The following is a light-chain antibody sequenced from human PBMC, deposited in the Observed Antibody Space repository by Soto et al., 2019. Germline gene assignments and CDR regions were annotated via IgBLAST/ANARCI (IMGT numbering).Light chain of an antibody. CDR3: TSFTSGSSWV. V-gene: IGLV2-14*03. CDR2: DVS. CDR1: SSDVGGYKY. J-gene: IGLJ3*02. Sequence: SVLTQPASVSGSPGQSITISYTGTSSDVGGYKYVSWFQQHPGKAPKVKIYDVSNRPSGVSNRFSGSKSGYTASLTVSELQSDDEADYYCTSFTSGSSWVFGGGT.